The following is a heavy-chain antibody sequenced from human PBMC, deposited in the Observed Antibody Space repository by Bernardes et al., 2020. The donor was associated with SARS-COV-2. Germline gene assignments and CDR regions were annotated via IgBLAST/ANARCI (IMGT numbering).Heavy chain of an antibody. D-gene: IGHD2-8*01. V-gene: IGHV3-74*01. CDR2: INPEGSST. J-gene: IGHJ5*02. CDR3: ARDLGYCTNGVCSP. CDR1: GFTFGSAW. Sequence: GGSLRLSCAASGFTFGSAWFHWVRQAPGKGLVWVSRINPEGSSTNYADSVKGRFTISRDNAKNMLFLQMSGLRAEDTAMYYCARDLGYCTNGVCSPWGQGTLVTVSS.